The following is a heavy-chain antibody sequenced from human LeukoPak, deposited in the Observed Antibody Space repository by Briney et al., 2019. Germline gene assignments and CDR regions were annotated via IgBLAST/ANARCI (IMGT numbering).Heavy chain of an antibody. CDR2: IIPIFGTA. CDR3: AREGLYYYDSRSWLDP. Sequence: ASVKVSCKASGGTFSSYAISWVRQAPGQGLEWMGGIIPIFGTANYAQKFQGRVTITADKSTSTAYMELSSLRSEDTAVYYCAREGLYYYDSRSWLDPWGQGTLVTVSS. V-gene: IGHV1-69*06. J-gene: IGHJ5*02. CDR1: GGTFSSYA. D-gene: IGHD3-22*01.